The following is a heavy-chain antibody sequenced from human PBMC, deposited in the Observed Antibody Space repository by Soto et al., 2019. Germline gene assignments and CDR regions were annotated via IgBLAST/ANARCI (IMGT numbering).Heavy chain of an antibody. CDR2: INPSGGST. J-gene: IGHJ4*02. V-gene: IGHV1-46*01. CDR3: ARGILIVVLIRHTLDY. CDR1: GDTFTSYY. Sequence: ASVKVSCKASGDTFTSYYMHWVREAPGQGLEWMGIINPSGGSTSYAQKFQGRVNMTRDTSTSTVYMELSSLRSEDTAVYYCARGILIVVLIRHTLDYWRQGPVVPV. D-gene: IGHD3-22*01.